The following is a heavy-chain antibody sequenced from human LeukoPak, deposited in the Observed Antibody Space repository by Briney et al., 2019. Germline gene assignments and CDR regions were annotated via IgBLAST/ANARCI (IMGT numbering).Heavy chain of an antibody. CDR1: GFTFSSYG. D-gene: IGHD3-22*01. CDR2: ISYDGSNK. J-gene: IGHJ4*02. Sequence: PGGPLRLSCAASGFTFSSYGMHWVRQAPGKGLEWVAVISYDGSNKYYADSVKGRFTISRDNSKNTLYLQMNSLRAEDTAVYYCAGGYYAIDYWGQGTLVTVSS. V-gene: IGHV3-30*03. CDR3: AGGYYAIDY.